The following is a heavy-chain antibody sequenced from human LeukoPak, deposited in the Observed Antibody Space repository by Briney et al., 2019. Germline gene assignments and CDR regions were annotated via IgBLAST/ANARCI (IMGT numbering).Heavy chain of an antibody. CDR1: GGTFSSYA. J-gene: IGHJ4*02. V-gene: IGHV1-69*05. Sequence: SVKVSCKASGGTFSSYAISWVRQAPGQGLEWMGGIIPIFGTANYAQKLQGRVTMTTDTSTNTAYMELRSLRSDDTAVYYCVRDYPFVVVTAQAVRGDYWGQGTLVTVSS. CDR3: VRDYPFVVVTAQAVRGDY. CDR2: IIPIFGTA. D-gene: IGHD2-21*02.